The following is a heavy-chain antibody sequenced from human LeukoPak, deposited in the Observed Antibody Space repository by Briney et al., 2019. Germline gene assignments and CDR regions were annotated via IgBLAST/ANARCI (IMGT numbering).Heavy chain of an antibody. V-gene: IGHV1-8*02. J-gene: IGHJ5*02. CDR1: GYTFTSYG. Sequence: ASVKISCKASGYTFTSYGINWVRQATGQGLEWMGWMNPHSGKTGYAQNFQGRVTITRDTSISTAYMELSSLRSEDTAVYYCARLSSHYGDYKVDPWGQGTLVTVSS. CDR3: ARLSSHYGDYKVDP. D-gene: IGHD4-17*01. CDR2: MNPHSGKT.